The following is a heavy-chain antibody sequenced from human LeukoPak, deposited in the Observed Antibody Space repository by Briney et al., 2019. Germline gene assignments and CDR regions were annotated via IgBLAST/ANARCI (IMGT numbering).Heavy chain of an antibody. J-gene: IGHJ6*02. CDR1: GGSISSSSYY. V-gene: IGHV4-39*01. CDR2: IYYSGST. D-gene: IGHD5-18*01. CDR3: AGGYSYGYGVHYYGMDV. Sequence: SETLSLTCTVSGGSISSSSYYWGWIRQPPGKGLEWIGSIYYSGSTYYNPSLKSRVTISVDTSKNQFSLKLSSVTAADTAVYYCAGGYSYGYGVHYYGMDVWGQGTTVTISS.